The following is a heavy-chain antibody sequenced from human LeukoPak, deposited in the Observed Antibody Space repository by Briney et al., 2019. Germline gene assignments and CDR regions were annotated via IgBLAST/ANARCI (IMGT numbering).Heavy chain of an antibody. Sequence: SETLSLTCTVSGGSISSSSYYWGWIRQPPGKGLEWIGYIYYSGSTNYNPSLKSRVTISVDTSKNQFSLKLSSVTAADTAVYYCARVYRADYYGSGSYMDWWFDPWGQGTLVTVSS. V-gene: IGHV4-61*05. D-gene: IGHD3-10*01. CDR2: IYYSGST. CDR3: ARVYRADYYGSGSYMDWWFDP. J-gene: IGHJ5*02. CDR1: GGSISSSSYY.